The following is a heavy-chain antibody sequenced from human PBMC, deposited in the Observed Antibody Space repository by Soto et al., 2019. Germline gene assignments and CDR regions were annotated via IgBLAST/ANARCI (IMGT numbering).Heavy chain of an antibody. D-gene: IGHD2-2*01. CDR1: EGTFSSYA. CDR2: IIPVFRTA. Sequence: SVKVSCKASEGTFSSYAISWVRQAPGQGLEWMGRIIPVFRTANYAQRFQDRVTITADDSTSTAFMELSSLKSEDTAVYYCARGLVVVPAAEINFDYWGQGTPVTVSS. V-gene: IGHV1-69*13. CDR3: ARGLVVVPAAEINFDY. J-gene: IGHJ4*02.